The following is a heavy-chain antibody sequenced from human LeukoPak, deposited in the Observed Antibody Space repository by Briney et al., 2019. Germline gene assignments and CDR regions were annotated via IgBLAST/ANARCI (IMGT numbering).Heavy chain of an antibody. V-gene: IGHV3-23*01. CDR3: ARDAVSMIGDDWFDP. D-gene: IGHD3-10*02. CDR2: ISGSGGST. Sequence: GGSLRLSCAASGFTFSSYAMSWVRQAPGKGLEWVSAISGSGGSTYYADSMKGRFTISRDNSKNTLYLQMNSLRAEDTAVYYCARDAVSMIGDDWFDPWGQGTLVTVSS. J-gene: IGHJ5*02. CDR1: GFTFSSYA.